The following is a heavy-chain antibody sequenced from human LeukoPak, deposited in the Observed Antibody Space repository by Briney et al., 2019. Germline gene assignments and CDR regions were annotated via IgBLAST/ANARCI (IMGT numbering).Heavy chain of an antibody. D-gene: IGHD2-15*01. J-gene: IGHJ4*02. CDR2: ISRSGGST. V-gene: IGHV3-23*01. CDR3: SKDIVVVVAGTPLDY. Sequence: AISRSGGSTYYTDSVKGRFTISRDNSKKTLYLQMNSLRAEDTAVYYCSKDIVVVVAGTPLDYWGQGTLVTVSS.